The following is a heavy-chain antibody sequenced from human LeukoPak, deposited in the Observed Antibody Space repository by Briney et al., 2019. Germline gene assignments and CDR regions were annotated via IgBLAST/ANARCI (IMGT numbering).Heavy chain of an antibody. V-gene: IGHV3-23*01. CDR1: GFTFNTYA. CDR3: AKDDSFWFDP. Sequence: GSLRLSCAASGFTFNTYAMSWVRQAPGKGLEWVSAIRGRGGTTYYTDSVKGRFTFSRDISKNTFFLQMNSLRVEDTAMYYCAKDDSFWFDPWGRGILVTVSS. D-gene: IGHD5-18*01. CDR2: IRGRGGTT. J-gene: IGHJ5*02.